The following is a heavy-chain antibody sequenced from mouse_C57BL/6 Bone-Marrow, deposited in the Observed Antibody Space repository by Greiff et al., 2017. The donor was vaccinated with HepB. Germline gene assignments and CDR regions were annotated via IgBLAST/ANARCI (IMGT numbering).Heavy chain of an antibody. Sequence: QVQLQQPGAELVKPGASVKMSCKASGYTFTSYWITWVKQRPGQGLEWIGDIYPGSGSTNYNEKFKSKATLTVDTSSSTAYLQLSSLTSEDSAVYYCARGWYYCSSYYFDYWGQGTTLTVSS. CDR3: ARGWYYCSSYYFDY. D-gene: IGHD1-1*01. CDR2: IYPGSGST. J-gene: IGHJ2*01. CDR1: GYTFTSYW. V-gene: IGHV1-55*01.